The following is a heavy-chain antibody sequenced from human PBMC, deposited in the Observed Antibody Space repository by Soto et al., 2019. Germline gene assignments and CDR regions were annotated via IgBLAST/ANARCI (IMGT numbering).Heavy chain of an antibody. CDR2: IYSGGYT. CDR3: AAPGGGGGY. CDR1: GFTVSNNY. V-gene: IGHV3-53*01. Sequence: EVQLVESGGGLIQPGGSLRLSCAVSGFTVSNNYMSWVRQAPGKGLEGVSVIYSGGYTAYGDSVKGRFTISRDNSKNTLYHQRNGLGADGAAVYFCAAPGGGGGYWGQGTLVTVSS. J-gene: IGHJ4*02. D-gene: IGHD3-16*01.